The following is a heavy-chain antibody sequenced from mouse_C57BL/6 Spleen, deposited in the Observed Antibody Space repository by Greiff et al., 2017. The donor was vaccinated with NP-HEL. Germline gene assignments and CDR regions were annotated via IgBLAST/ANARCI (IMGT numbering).Heavy chain of an antibody. Sequence: VKVEESGPGLVAPSQSLSITCTVSGFSLTSYGVDWVRQSPGKGLEWLGVIWGVGSTNYNSALKSRLSISKDNSKSQVFLKMNSLQTDDTAMYYCARTGEGFYYAMDYWGQGTSVTVSS. J-gene: IGHJ4*01. CDR1: GFSLTSYG. CDR2: IWGVGST. CDR3: ARTGEGFYYAMDY. V-gene: IGHV2-6*01.